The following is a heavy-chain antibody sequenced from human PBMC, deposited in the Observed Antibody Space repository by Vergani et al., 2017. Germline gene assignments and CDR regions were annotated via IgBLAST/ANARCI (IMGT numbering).Heavy chain of an antibody. CDR1: GFTFSSYG. J-gene: IGHJ4*02. CDR3: ARGFAYYDILTGYPPTDY. V-gene: IGHV3-33*01. CDR2: IWYDGSNK. Sequence: QVQLVESGGGVVQPGRSLRLSCAASGFTFSSYGMHWVRQAPGKGLEWVAVIWYDGSNKYYADSVKGRFTISRDNSKNTLYLQMNSLRAEDTAVYYCARGFAYYDILTGYPPTDYWGQGTLVTVSS. D-gene: IGHD3-9*01.